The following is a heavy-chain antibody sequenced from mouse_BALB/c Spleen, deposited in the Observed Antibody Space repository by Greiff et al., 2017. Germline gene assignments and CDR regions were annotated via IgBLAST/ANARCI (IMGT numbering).Heavy chain of an antibody. CDR2: IYPGNGDT. D-gene: IGHD2-2*01. Sequence: QVQLQQPGAELVKPGASVKMSCKASGYTFTSYNMHWVKQTPGQGLEWIGAIYPGNGDTSYNQKFKGKATLTADKSSSTAYMQLSSLTSEDSAVYYCARGGGYDRYFDVWGAGTTVTVSS. CDR3: ARGGGYDRYFDV. CDR1: GYTFTSYN. J-gene: IGHJ1*01. V-gene: IGHV1-12*01.